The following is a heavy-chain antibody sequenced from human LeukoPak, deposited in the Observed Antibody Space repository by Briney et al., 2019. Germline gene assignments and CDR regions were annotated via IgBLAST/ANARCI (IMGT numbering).Heavy chain of an antibody. Sequence: PSETLSLTCTVSGGSISSSSYYWGWIRQPPGKGLEWIGSIYYSGSTYYNPSLKSRVTISVDTSKNQFSLKLSSVTAADTAVYYCARAQRVPYSSGYYYWGQGTLVTVSS. D-gene: IGHD3-22*01. CDR2: IYYSGST. V-gene: IGHV4-39*01. CDR3: ARAQRVPYSSGYYY. CDR1: GGSISSSSYY. J-gene: IGHJ4*02.